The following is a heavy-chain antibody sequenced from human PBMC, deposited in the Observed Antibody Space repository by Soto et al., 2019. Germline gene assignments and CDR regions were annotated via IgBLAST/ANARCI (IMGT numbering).Heavy chain of an antibody. D-gene: IGHD2-15*01. V-gene: IGHV1-24*01. Sequence: GASVKVSCKVSGYTLTEISMHWVRQAPGKGLEWMGGFDPEDGETIYAQKFQGRVTMTEDTSTDTAYMELSSLRSEDTAVYYCATGYCSGGSCYPAGVNWGQGTLVTVSS. CDR3: ATGYCSGGSCYPAGVN. J-gene: IGHJ4*02. CDR2: FDPEDGET. CDR1: GYTLTEIS.